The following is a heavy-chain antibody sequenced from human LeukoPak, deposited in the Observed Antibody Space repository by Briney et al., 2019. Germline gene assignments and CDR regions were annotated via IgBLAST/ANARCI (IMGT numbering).Heavy chain of an antibody. Sequence: SETLSLTCTVSGGSISSGIYYWSWIRQPAGKGLEWIGRIYISGSTNYNPSLKSRVTISVDKSKNQFSLKLSSVTAADTAVYYCARAYYYDSSGLYYFDYWGQGTLVTVSS. CDR1: GGSISSGIYY. CDR2: IYISGST. J-gene: IGHJ4*02. CDR3: ARAYYYDSSGLYYFDY. V-gene: IGHV4-61*02. D-gene: IGHD3-22*01.